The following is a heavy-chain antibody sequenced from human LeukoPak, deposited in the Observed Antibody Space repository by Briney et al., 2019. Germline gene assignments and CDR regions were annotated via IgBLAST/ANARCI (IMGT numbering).Heavy chain of an antibody. D-gene: IGHD6-13*01. CDR2: IKQDGSEK. V-gene: IGHV3-7*01. CDR3: ARVALGAEYYYYHMDV. J-gene: IGHJ6*03. Sequence: GGSLRLSCAASGFTFNSYWMSWVRQAPGKGLEWVANIKQDGSEKYSVDSVKGRFTISRDNSKNSLYLQMNGLRAEDTAVYYCARVALGAEYYYYHMDVWGKGTTVTVSS. CDR1: GFTFNSYW.